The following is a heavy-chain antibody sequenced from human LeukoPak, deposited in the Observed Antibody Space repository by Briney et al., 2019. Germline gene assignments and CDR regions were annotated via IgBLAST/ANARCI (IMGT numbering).Heavy chain of an antibody. D-gene: IGHD5-24*01. CDR2: ISPTSGGT. CDR1: GYTFTGYY. J-gene: IGHJ4*01. CDR3: ARRRDAYNVFPY. V-gene: IGHV1-2*02. Sequence: GASVKVSCKASGYTFTGYYMHWVRQAPGQGLEWMGWISPTSGGTNYAQKFQGRVTMTRDTSISTAYMELSRLTSEDTAIYYCARRRDAYNVFPYWGQGTLVTVSS.